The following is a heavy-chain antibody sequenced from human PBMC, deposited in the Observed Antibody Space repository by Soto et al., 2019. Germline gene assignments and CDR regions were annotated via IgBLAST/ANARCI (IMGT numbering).Heavy chain of an antibody. Sequence: PGGSLRLSCAASGFSFRTYGMHWVRQAPGKGLEWVAVVWSNGVNNYYADSVRGRFTISRDNSRNSLYLQMNSLKAEDTAVYYCVSERGPFDAFDIWGPGTMVTVS. CDR1: GFSFRTYG. CDR2: VWSNGVNN. V-gene: IGHV3-33*01. CDR3: VSERGPFDAFDI. J-gene: IGHJ3*02.